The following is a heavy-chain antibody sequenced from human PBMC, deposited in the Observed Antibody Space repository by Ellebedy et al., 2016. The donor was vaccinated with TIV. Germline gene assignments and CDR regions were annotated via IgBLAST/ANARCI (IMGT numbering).Heavy chain of an antibody. CDR3: AAPINQAAFDV. Sequence: SETLSLTCTVSGGSISSTSYYWAWIRQPPGKGLEWIGNIYYSGSTYYNPSLKSPVTISVDKSKNQFSLKLTSVTAADTAAYYCAAPINQAAFDVWGQGKMVTVSS. D-gene: IGHD2-21*01. CDR2: IYYSGST. V-gene: IGHV4-39*07. CDR1: GGSISSTSYY. J-gene: IGHJ3*01.